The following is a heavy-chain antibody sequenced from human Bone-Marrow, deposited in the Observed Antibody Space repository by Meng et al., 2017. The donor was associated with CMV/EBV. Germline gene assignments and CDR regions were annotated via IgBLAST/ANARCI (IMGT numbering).Heavy chain of an antibody. V-gene: IGHV3-66*02. J-gene: IGHJ4*02. CDR3: ARGVAGSGYFDY. CDR1: GFTFSSYS. Sequence: GGSLRLSCAASGFTFSSYSMNWVRQAPGKGLEWVSVIYSGGSTYYADSVKGRFTISRDNSKNTLYLQMNSLRAEDTAVYYCARGVAGSGYFDYWGQGTLVTVSS. D-gene: IGHD3-22*01. CDR2: IYSGGST.